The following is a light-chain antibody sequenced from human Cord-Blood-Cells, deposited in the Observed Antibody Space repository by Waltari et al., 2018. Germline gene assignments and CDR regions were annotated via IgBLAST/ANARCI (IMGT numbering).Light chain of an antibody. CDR1: SSDVGSYNR. CDR3: SSYTSSSTFVV. Sequence: QSALTQPPSVSGSPGQSVTISCTGTSSDVGSYNRVSWYQQPPGTAPKLMIYEVSNRPSGVPDRFSGSKSGNTGSLTISGLQAEDEADYYCSSYTSSSTFVVFGGGTKLTVL. V-gene: IGLV2-18*02. J-gene: IGLJ2*01. CDR2: EVS.